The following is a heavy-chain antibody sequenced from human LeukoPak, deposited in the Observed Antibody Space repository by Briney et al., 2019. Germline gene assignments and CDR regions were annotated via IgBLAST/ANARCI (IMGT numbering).Heavy chain of an antibody. CDR1: GFTFRSYA. CDR3: AKALSYWNYFDY. CDR2: IGATSGTT. D-gene: IGHD1-1*01. Sequence: PGGSLRLSCAPSGFTFRSYAMSWVRQAPGEGLEWVSSIGATSGTTYYADSVKGRFTISRDNSQNTLYLQMNGLRAEDTAVYYCAKALSYWNYFDYWGQGTLVTVSS. J-gene: IGHJ4*02. V-gene: IGHV3-23*01.